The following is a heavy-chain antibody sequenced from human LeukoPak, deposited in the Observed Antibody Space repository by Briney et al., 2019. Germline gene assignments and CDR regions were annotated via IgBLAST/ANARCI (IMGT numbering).Heavy chain of an antibody. Sequence: GGSLRLSCAASGFTFGSCDMHWVRQGTGKGLEWVSAIGPAGDTYYADSVKGRFTISRENAKNSLYLQMNSLRAEDTAVYYCARDRGNTVITDWGQGTLVTVSS. V-gene: IGHV3-13*01. CDR3: ARDRGNTVITD. CDR1: GFTFGSCD. J-gene: IGHJ1*01. CDR2: IGPAGDT. D-gene: IGHD4-17*01.